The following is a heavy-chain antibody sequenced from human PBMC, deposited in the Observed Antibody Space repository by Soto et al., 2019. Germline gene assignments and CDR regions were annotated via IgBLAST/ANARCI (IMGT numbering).Heavy chain of an antibody. CDR3: ATDDYGIVPY. J-gene: IGHJ4*02. CDR1: GYPFTTYY. Sequence: HVQLVQSGTEVKKPGASVRVSCMVSGYPFTTYYIHWVRQAPGQGLEWMGWIDPRSGGTVYEQKLQGRVTMTRDTSISTVYMDLSGLTSDDTALYYCATDDYGIVPYWGQGSLVSVSS. V-gene: IGHV1-2*02. CDR2: IDPRSGGT. D-gene: IGHD3-10*01.